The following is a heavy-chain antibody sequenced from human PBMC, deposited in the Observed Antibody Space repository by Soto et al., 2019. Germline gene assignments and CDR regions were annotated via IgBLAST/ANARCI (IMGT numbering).Heavy chain of an antibody. CDR2: SSGYNGNT. J-gene: IGHJ2*01. CDR3: ARGAIAVAANYCYFHL. D-gene: IGHD6-19*01. Sequence: QVQLVQSGAEVKKPGASVKVSCKASGYTFTSYGISWVRQAPGQGLEWMGWSSGYNGNTNYALNLQGRVTMTTGTSSRTAYMELRSLSSDDTAVYYCARGAIAVAANYCYFHLWGRGTLVTVSS. CDR1: GYTFTSYG. V-gene: IGHV1-18*01.